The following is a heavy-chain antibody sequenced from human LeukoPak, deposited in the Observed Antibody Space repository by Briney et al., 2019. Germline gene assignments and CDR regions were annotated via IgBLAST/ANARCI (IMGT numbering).Heavy chain of an antibody. CDR1: GGSFSGYY. D-gene: IGHD5-18*01. CDR2: INHSGST. J-gene: IGHJ6*03. Sequence: SETLSLTCAVYGGSFSGYYWSWIRQPPGKGLEWIGEINHSGSTNYNPSLKSRVTISVDTSKNQFSLKLSSMTAADTAVYYCASRSYGYATYYYYMDVWGKGTTVTVSS. V-gene: IGHV4-34*01. CDR3: ASRSYGYATYYYYMDV.